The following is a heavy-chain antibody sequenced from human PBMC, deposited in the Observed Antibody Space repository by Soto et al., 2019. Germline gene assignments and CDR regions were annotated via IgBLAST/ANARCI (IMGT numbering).Heavy chain of an antibody. J-gene: IGHJ5*02. D-gene: IGHD6-13*01. CDR2: IIPILGIA. V-gene: IGHV1-69*08. Sequence: QVQLVQSGAEVKKPGSSVKVSCKASGGTFSSYTISWVRQAPGQGLEWMGRIIPILGIANYAQTFQGRVTITADETTSTAYRELSSLRSEDTAVYYCARDGARGSSWLHNWFDPWCQGALVTVSS. CDR3: ARDGARGSSWLHNWFDP. CDR1: GGTFSSYT.